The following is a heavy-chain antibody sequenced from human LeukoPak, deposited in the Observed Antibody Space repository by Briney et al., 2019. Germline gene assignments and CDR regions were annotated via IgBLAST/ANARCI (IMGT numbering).Heavy chain of an antibody. CDR3: ARGGYSSGWYSSPDY. J-gene: IGHJ4*02. Sequence: GGSLRLSCAASGFTFSDYYMSWIRQAPGKGLEWVSYISRSGDSIYYAGSVKGRFTISRDNAKNSLFLQMNSLRAEDTAVYYCARGGYSSGWYSSPDYWGQGTLVTVSS. D-gene: IGHD6-19*01. CDR1: GFTFSDYY. V-gene: IGHV3-11*01. CDR2: ISRSGDSI.